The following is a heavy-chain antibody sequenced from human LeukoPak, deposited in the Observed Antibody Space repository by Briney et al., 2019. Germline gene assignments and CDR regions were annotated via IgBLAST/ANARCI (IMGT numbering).Heavy chain of an antibody. V-gene: IGHV3-9*01. Sequence: GGSLRLSCAASGFTFDDYAMPWVRQAPGKGLEWVSGISWNSGSIGYADSVKGRFTISRDNAKNSLYLQMNSLRAEDTALYYCAKEGKWGVTTAMRGASTWGQGTLVTVSS. D-gene: IGHD1-26*01. CDR1: GFTFDDYA. J-gene: IGHJ4*02. CDR3: AKEGKWGVTTAMRGAST. CDR2: ISWNSGSI.